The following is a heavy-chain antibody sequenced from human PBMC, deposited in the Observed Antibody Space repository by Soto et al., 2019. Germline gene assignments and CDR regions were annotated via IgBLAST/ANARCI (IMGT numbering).Heavy chain of an antibody. D-gene: IGHD6-19*01. CDR1: GYTFTTYD. Sequence: QVQLVQSGAEVKKPGASVKVSCKASGYTFTTYDINWVRQATGQGLEWMGWMNPNSGNTGYAQKFQGRVTMTMNTSISTAYMELSSLRSEDTAVYYCARDASGWYELDYWGQGILVTVSS. V-gene: IGHV1-8*01. J-gene: IGHJ4*02. CDR2: MNPNSGNT. CDR3: ARDASGWYELDY.